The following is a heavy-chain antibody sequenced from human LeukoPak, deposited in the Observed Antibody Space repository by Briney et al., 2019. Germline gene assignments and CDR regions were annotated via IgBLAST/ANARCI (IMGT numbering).Heavy chain of an antibody. J-gene: IGHJ4*02. CDR3: AKEDCSGGSCYFDY. V-gene: IGHV3-9*01. CDR1: XFTFDDYA. D-gene: IGHD2-15*01. CDR2: ISWNSGSI. Sequence: ASXFTFDDYAMHWVRQAPGKGLEWVSCISWNSGSIGYADSVKGRFTISRDNAKNSLYLQMNSLRAEDTALYYCAKEDCSGGSCYFDYWGQGTLVTVSS.